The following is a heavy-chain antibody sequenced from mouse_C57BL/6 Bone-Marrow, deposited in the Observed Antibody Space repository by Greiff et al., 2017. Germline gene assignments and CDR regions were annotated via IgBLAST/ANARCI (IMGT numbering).Heavy chain of an antibody. D-gene: IGHD1-1*01. J-gene: IGHJ2*01. CDR1: GYTFTSYG. V-gene: IGHV1-81*01. CDR3: ARRGYYGSSYDYFDY. Sequence: QVQLQQSGAELARPGASVKLSCKASGYTFTSYGISWVKQRTGQGLEWIGAIYPRSGNTYYNEKFKGKATLTADKSSITAYMELRSLTSEDSAVYFGARRGYYGSSYDYFDYWGQGTTLTVSS. CDR2: IYPRSGNT.